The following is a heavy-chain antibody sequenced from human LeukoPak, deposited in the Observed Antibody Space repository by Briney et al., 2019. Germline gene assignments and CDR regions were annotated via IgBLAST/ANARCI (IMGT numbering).Heavy chain of an antibody. CDR2: IYYSGST. CDR1: GGSISSGSYY. Sequence: PSETLSLTCTVSGGSISSGSYYWGWIRQPPGKGLEWIGSIYYSGSTYYNPSLKSRVTISVDTSKNQFSLKLSSVTAADTAVYYCARDTAAGFDYWGQGTLVTVSS. V-gene: IGHV4-39*07. J-gene: IGHJ4*02. CDR3: ARDTAAGFDY. D-gene: IGHD6-13*01.